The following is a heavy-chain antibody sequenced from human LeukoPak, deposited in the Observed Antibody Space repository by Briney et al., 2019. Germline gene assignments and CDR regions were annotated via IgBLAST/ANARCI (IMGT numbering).Heavy chain of an antibody. V-gene: IGHV3-33*01. CDR3: ARDRGYDYSAAYYFDY. J-gene: IGHJ4*02. CDR1: GFTFSSYG. D-gene: IGHD5-12*01. Sequence: GRSPRLSCAASGFTFSSYGMHWVRQAPGKGLEWVAVIWYDGSNKYYADSVKGRFTISRDNSKNTLYLQMNSLRAEDTAVYYCARDRGYDYSAAYYFDYWGQGTLVTVSS. CDR2: IWYDGSNK.